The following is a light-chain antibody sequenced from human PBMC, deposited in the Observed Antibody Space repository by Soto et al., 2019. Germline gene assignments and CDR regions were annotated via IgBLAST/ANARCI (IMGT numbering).Light chain of an antibody. V-gene: IGKV3-20*01. Sequence: RGSQRVAVNYLAWYQQKPGPAPRLLLYGASSRATGVPDRFSGSGSGTDFTLTISRLEPEDFAVYYCQKYASSTITFGQGTRLEI. CDR3: QKYASSTIT. CDR1: QRVAVNY. CDR2: GAS. J-gene: IGKJ5*01.